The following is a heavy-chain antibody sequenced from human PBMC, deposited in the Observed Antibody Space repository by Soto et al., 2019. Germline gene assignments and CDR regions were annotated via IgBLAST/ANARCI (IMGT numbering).Heavy chain of an antibody. Sequence: GGSLRLSCAASGFTFSSYAVSWVRQAPGKGLEWISSMSGSGSTIYYADSVKGRFTISRDNSKNTLYLQMSNLRAEDTAVYYCAKVFYYYDSSGYYYFDYWGQGTLVTVSS. CDR1: GFTFSSYA. V-gene: IGHV3-23*01. CDR3: AKVFYYYDSSGYYYFDY. CDR2: MSGSGSTI. J-gene: IGHJ4*02. D-gene: IGHD3-22*01.